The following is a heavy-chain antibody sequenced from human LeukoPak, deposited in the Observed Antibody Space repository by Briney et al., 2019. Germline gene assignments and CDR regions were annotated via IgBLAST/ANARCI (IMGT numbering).Heavy chain of an antibody. CDR3: ARDPYPFYYYYYMDV. CDR2: IKQDGSEK. D-gene: IGHD2-2*01. V-gene: IGHV3-7*01. CDR1: GFTFSSYW. J-gene: IGHJ6*03. Sequence: PGGSLRLSCAASGFTFSSYWMSWVRQAPGKGLEWVANIKQDGSEKYYVDSVKGRFTISRDNAKNSLYLQMNSLRAEDTAVYYCARDPYPFYYYYYMDVWGKGTTVTVSS.